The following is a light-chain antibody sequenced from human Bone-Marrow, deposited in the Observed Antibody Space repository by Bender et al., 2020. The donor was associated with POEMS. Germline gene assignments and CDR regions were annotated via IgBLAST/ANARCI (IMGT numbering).Light chain of an antibody. Sequence: QSALTQPPAVSGAPGQSVTISCTGSSSELGSYNRVSWYQQPPGTAPKVMIFEVNTRPSGVPDRFSGSKSGNTASLTISGLQAEDEADYYCSSYTSANTVVFGGGTKLTVL. CDR2: EVN. J-gene: IGLJ2*01. CDR3: SSYTSANTVV. V-gene: IGLV2-18*02. CDR1: SSELGSYNR.